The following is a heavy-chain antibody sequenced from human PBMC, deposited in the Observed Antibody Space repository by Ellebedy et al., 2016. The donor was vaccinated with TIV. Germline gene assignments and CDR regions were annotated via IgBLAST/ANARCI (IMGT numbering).Heavy chain of an antibody. CDR1: GYSFTAYF. CDR2: INPNSGDT. V-gene: IGHV1-2*06. J-gene: IGHJ4*02. CDR3: ARAYYYDSIAFYFDS. D-gene: IGHD3-22*01. Sequence: ASVKVSCKTSGYSFTAYFLHWVRQAPRQGLEWMGRINPNSGDTTYAQKFLGRVTLTRDTSISTAYMELSRLRSDDTALYYCARAYYYDSIAFYFDSWGQGTLVTVSS.